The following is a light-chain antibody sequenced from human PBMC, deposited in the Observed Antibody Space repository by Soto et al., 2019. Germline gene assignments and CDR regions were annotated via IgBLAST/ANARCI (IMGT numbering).Light chain of an antibody. CDR1: SSDVGSYNL. Sequence: QSVLTQPAYVSGSPGQSITISCTGTSSDVGSYNLVSWYQQNPGKAPKLMIYEGNKRPSGVSNRFSGSKSGNTASLTISGLQAEDEADYYCCSYAGSSTWVFGGGTKLTVL. CDR2: EGN. V-gene: IGLV2-23*01. CDR3: CSYAGSSTWV. J-gene: IGLJ3*02.